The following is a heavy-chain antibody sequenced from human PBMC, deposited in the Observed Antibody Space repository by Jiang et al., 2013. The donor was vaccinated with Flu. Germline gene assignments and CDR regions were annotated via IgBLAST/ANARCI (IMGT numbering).Heavy chain of an antibody. CDR3: ARDQERGWFDP. CDR2: IYYSGST. J-gene: IGHJ5*02. D-gene: IGHD5-24*01. V-gene: IGHV4-59*12. Sequence: GPGLVKPSETLSLTCTVSGGSISSYYWSWIRQPPGKGLEWIGYIYYSGSTYYNPSLKSRVTISVDTSKNQFSLKLSSVTAADTAVYYCARDQERGWFDPWGQGTLVTVSS. CDR1: GGSISSYY.